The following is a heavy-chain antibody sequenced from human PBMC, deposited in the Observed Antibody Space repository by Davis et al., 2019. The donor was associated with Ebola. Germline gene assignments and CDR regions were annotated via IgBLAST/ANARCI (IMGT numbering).Heavy chain of an antibody. Sequence: MPSETLSLTCTVSGGSISSSSYYWGWIRQPPGKGLAWIGYIYYSGSTNYNPSLKSRVTISVDTSKNQFSLKLSSVTAADTAVYYCARHWAPGYGMDVWGQGTTVTVSS. V-gene: IGHV4-61*05. J-gene: IGHJ6*02. D-gene: IGHD3-16*01. CDR2: IYYSGST. CDR1: GGSISSSSYY. CDR3: ARHWAPGYGMDV.